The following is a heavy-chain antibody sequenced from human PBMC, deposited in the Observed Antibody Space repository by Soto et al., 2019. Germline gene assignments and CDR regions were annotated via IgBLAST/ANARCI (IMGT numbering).Heavy chain of an antibody. Sequence: SGPTLVNPTQTLTLTCTFSGFSLTTGGVGVGWIRQPPGRSLEWLAVIYWNDDRRRSPSLENRPTITKDTSKNQVVLTMTNMDPVDTATYYCIYRRASSDYHSLDVWGQGTPVTVSS. CDR3: IYRRASSDYHSLDV. V-gene: IGHV2-5*01. D-gene: IGHD3-10*01. J-gene: IGHJ6*02. CDR2: IYWNDDR. CDR1: GFSLTTGGVG.